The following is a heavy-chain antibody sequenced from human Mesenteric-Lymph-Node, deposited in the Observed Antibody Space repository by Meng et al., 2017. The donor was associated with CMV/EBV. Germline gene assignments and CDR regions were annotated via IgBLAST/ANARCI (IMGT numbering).Heavy chain of an antibody. CDR1: GFIFSRNA. CDR3: ARDLGRFWSGACYGMDV. Sequence: GGSLRLSCAASGFIFSRNAMHWVRQAPGKGLEWVSSISSSSSYIYYADSVKGRFTISRDNAKNSLYLQMNSLRAEDTAVYYCARDLGRFWSGACYGMDVWGQGTTVTVSS. V-gene: IGHV3-21*06. CDR2: ISSSSSYI. J-gene: IGHJ6*02. D-gene: IGHD3-3*01.